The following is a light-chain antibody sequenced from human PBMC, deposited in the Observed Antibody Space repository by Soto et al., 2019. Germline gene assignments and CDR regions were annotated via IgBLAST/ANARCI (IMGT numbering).Light chain of an antibody. J-gene: IGKJ2*01. CDR2: GAS. V-gene: IGKV1-27*01. CDR3: QKYNSSPHT. Sequence: DIQMTQSPSSLSASVGDRVSMTCRASQGISKYLAWYQQKPGKVPKLLIYGASTLQSGVPSRFSGSGSGTDFTLTITSLQPEDVATYYCQKYNSSPHTFGQGTKLEIK. CDR1: QGISKY.